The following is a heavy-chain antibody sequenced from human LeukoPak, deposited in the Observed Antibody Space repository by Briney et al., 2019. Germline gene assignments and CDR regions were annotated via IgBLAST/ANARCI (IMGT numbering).Heavy chain of an antibody. CDR1: GGSISSGGYY. CDR3: ARDSRSWFDP. Sequence: SQTLSLTCTVSGGSISSGGYYWSWIRQHPGKGLEWIGYIYYSGGTYYNPSLKSRVTISVDTSKNQFSLKLSSVTAADTAVYYCARDSRSWFDPWGQGTLVTVSS. CDR2: IYYSGGT. J-gene: IGHJ5*02. V-gene: IGHV4-31*03.